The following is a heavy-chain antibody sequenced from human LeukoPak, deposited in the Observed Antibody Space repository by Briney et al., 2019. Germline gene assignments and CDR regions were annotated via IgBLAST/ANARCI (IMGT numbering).Heavy chain of an antibody. CDR2: ISYDGSNK. Sequence: GGSLRLSCAASGFTFSSYGMHWVRQAPGKGLEWVAVISYDGSNKYYADSVKGRFTISRDNSKNTLYLQMNSLRAEDTAVYYCANLLPPRGDRPPCDYWGQGTLVTVSS. J-gene: IGHJ4*02. V-gene: IGHV3-30*18. D-gene: IGHD3-22*01. CDR3: ANLLPPRGDRPPCDY. CDR1: GFTFSSYG.